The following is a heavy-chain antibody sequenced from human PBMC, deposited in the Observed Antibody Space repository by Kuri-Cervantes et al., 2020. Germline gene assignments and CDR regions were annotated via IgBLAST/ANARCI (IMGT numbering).Heavy chain of an antibody. V-gene: IGHV3-23*01. D-gene: IGHD1-26*01. CDR3: AREHIVGATTRYYFDY. CDR2: ISGSGGTT. Sequence: GGSLRLSCAASRFTFSSYAMSWVRQAPGKGLEWVSSISGSGGTTYYADSVKGRFTISGDNSKNTLYLQMNSLRAEDTAVYYCAREHIVGATTRYYFDYWGQGTLVTVSS. J-gene: IGHJ4*02. CDR1: RFTFSSYA.